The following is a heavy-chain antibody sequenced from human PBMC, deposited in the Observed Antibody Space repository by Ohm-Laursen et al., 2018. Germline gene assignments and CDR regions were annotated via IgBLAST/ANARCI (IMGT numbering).Heavy chain of an antibody. CDR1: GFTVSSNY. Sequence: SLRLSCAASGFTVSSNYMNWVRQAPGKGLEWVSVIYSGGSTYYADSVKGRFTISGDNSKNTLYLQMNSLRAEDTAVYYCARGLWSGYSSPLDYWGQGTLVTVSS. CDR2: IYSGGST. CDR3: ARGLWSGYSSPLDY. J-gene: IGHJ4*02. D-gene: IGHD3-3*01. V-gene: IGHV3-53*01.